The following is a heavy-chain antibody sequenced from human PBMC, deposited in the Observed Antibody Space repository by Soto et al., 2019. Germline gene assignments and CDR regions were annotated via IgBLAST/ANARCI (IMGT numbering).Heavy chain of an antibody. CDR2: ISYDGSNK. V-gene: IGHV3-30*03. D-gene: IGHD5-12*01. J-gene: IGHJ6*02. CDR1: GFTFSSYG. Sequence: PGWSLRLSGAPSGFTFSSYGMHWVRQAPGKGLEWVAVISYDGSNKLYADSVKGRFTISRDNSKNTLYLQMNSLRAEDTAVYYCARDRSLGLYYNGNDSGGMDVWGQGATVTVSS. CDR3: ARDRSLGLYYNGNDSGGMDV.